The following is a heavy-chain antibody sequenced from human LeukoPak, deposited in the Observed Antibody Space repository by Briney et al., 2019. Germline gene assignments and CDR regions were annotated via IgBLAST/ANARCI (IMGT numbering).Heavy chain of an antibody. J-gene: IGHJ2*01. D-gene: IGHD2-2*03. CDR3: ARMHPSSWMTYWYFDP. CDR2: ISSSSSTI. CDR1: GFTFSSYS. Sequence: GGSLRLSCAASGFTFSSYSMNWVRQAPGKGLEWVSYISSSSSTIYYADSVKGRFTISRDNAKNSLYLQMNSLRAEDTAVYYCARMHPSSWMTYWYFDPWGRGTLVTVSS. V-gene: IGHV3-48*04.